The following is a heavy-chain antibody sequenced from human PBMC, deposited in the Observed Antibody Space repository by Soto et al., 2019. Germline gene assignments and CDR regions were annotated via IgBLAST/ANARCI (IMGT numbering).Heavy chain of an antibody. J-gene: IGHJ6*03. V-gene: IGHV3-49*03. D-gene: IGHD2-2*01. Sequence: PVGSLRLSCTASGFTLGDYAMSWFRQAPGKGLEWVGFIRSKAYGGTTEYAASVKGRFTISRDDSKSIAYLQMNSLKTEDTAVYYCTRLSLPGPYYYYYMDVWGKGTTVTVS. CDR2: IRSKAYGGTT. CDR1: GFTLGDYA. CDR3: TRLSLPGPYYYYYMDV.